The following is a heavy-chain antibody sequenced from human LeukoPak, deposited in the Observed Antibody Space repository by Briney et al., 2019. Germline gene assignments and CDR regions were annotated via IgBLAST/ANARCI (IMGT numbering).Heavy chain of an antibody. D-gene: IGHD6-13*01. CDR1: GVSFSGYY. Sequence: LSLTCAVYGVSFSGYYRSWIRQAPGKGLEWVSYISSSGSTIYYADSVEGRFTISRDNAKNSLYLQMNSLRAENTAVYYWASSRSWLLTFDTGGQGPLVTVSS. CDR2: ISSSGSTI. V-gene: IGHV3-11*04. CDR3: ASSRSWLLTFDT. J-gene: IGHJ4*02.